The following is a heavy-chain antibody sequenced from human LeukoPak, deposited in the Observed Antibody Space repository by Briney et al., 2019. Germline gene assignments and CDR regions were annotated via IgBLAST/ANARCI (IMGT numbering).Heavy chain of an antibody. V-gene: IGHV4-31*03. D-gene: IGHD6-13*01. CDR1: GGSISSGGYY. CDR3: ARREAAAGNFDY. J-gene: IGHJ4*02. Sequence: SETLSLTCTVSGGSISSGGYYWSWIRQHPGKGLEWIGYIYYSGSTYYNPSLKSRVTISVDTSKNQFSLKLSSVTAADTAVCYCARREAAAGNFDYWGQGTLVTVSS. CDR2: IYYSGST.